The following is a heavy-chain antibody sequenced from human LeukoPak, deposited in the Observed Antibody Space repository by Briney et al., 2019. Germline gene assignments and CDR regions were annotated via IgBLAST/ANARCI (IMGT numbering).Heavy chain of an antibody. D-gene: IGHD2-2*01. CDR1: GFTFSSYV. CDR3: AKFQAGLWVSSPNNWFDS. V-gene: IGHV3-23*01. CDR2: ISGSGGST. J-gene: IGHJ5*01. Sequence: QPGGSLRLSCAASGFTFSSYVMRWVRRAPGKGLEWVSTISGSGGSTYYADSVKGRFTISRDNSKNTLYLQMNTLRAEDTAVYYCAKFQAGLWVSSPNNWFDSWGQGTLVTVSS.